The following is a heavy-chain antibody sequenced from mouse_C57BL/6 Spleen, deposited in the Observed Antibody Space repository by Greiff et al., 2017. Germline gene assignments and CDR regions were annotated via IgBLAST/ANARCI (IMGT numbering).Heavy chain of an antibody. CDR2: IYPGNSDT. D-gene: IGHD1-1*01. J-gene: IGHJ4*01. CDR1: GYTFTSYW. Sequence: EVKLQESGTVLARPGASVKMSCKTSGYTFTSYWMHWVKQRPGQGLEWIGAIYPGNSDTSYNQKFKGKAKLTAVTSASTAYMELSSLTNEDAAVYYCTRVSDITTVVATRYAMDYWGQGTSVTVSS. V-gene: IGHV1-5*01. CDR3: TRVSDITTVVATRYAMDY.